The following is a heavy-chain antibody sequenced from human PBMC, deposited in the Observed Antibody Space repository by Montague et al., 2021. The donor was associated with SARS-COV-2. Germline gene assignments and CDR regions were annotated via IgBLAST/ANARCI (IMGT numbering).Heavy chain of an antibody. Sequence: PALAKPSQTLTLTCTFSGFSLTTNGMSVSWIRQPPGKALEWLARIDWDDEKYYITSLKTRLTISKDTSKNQVVLTMTSMDPVDTATYYCARGPFNYDYWGQGTLVTVSS. D-gene: IGHD5-24*01. V-gene: IGHV2-70*11. J-gene: IGHJ4*02. CDR3: ARGPFNYDY. CDR2: IDWDDEK. CDR1: GFSLTTNGMS.